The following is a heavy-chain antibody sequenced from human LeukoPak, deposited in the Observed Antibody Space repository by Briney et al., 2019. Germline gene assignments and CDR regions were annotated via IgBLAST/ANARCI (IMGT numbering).Heavy chain of an antibody. CDR3: AKGGPTDY. V-gene: IGHV3-30*02. J-gene: IGHJ4*02. Sequence: GGSLRLSCVASGFTLSSYGMHWVRQAPGKGLEWVAFIRYDGSKKFHADSVKGRFTISRDNSKNTLHLQMNSLRAEDTAVYYCAKGGPTDYWGQGTLVTVSS. CDR1: GFTLSSYG. CDR2: IRYDGSKK.